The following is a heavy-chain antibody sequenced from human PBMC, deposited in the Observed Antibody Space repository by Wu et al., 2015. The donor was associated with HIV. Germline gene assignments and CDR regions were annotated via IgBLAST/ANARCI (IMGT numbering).Heavy chain of an antibody. D-gene: IGHD3-10*01. CDR2: ISGYNGNT. V-gene: IGHV1-18*01. CDR3: ARDSYGSGGYYYGMDV. Sequence: VKKPGASMKVSYKTSGYTFTSYGISWVRQAPGQGLEWMGWISGYNGNTNYAQNLQGRVTMTTDTSTSTAYMELRSLRSDDTAVYYCARDSYGSGGYYYGMDVWGQGTTVTVSS. CDR1: GYTFTSYG. J-gene: IGHJ6*02.